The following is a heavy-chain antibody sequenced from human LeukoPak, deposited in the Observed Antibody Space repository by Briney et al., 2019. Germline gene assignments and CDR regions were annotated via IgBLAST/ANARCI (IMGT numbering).Heavy chain of an antibody. Sequence: ASVKVSCKASGYTFTSYGISWVRQAPGQGLEWMGWISAYNGNTNYAQKLQGRVTMTTDTSTSTAYMELRSLRSDDTAVCYCATRSYSGSYYSSYFDYWGQGTLVTVSS. CDR2: ISAYNGNT. J-gene: IGHJ4*02. D-gene: IGHD1-26*01. CDR3: ATRSYSGSYYSSYFDY. CDR1: GYTFTSYG. V-gene: IGHV1-18*01.